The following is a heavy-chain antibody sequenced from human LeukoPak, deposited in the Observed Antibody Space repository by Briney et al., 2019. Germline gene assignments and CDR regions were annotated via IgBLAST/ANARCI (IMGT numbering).Heavy chain of an antibody. V-gene: IGHV4-39*07. D-gene: IGHD1-26*01. CDR3: ARVERSGSYGHYYYGMDV. CDR1: GGSISSSSYY. J-gene: IGHJ6*02. CDR2: IYYSGST. Sequence: PSETLSLTCTVSGGSISSSSYYWGWIRQPPGKGLEWIGSIYYSGSTYYNPSLKSRVTISVDTSKNQFSLKLSSVTAADTAVYYCARVERSGSYGHYYYGMDVWGQGTTVTVSS.